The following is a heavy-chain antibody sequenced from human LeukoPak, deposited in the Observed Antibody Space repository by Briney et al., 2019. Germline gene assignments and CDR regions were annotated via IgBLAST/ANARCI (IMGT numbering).Heavy chain of an antibody. CDR1: GGSIRSSSYY. Sequence: PSETLSLTCTVSGGSIRSSSYYWGWIRQPPGKGLEWIGRIYTSGSTNYNPSRKSRVTISVDTSKNQFSLKLSSVTAADTAVYYCARVGSIAARQGLTRDYWGQGTLVTVSS. D-gene: IGHD6-6*01. J-gene: IGHJ4*02. CDR3: ARVGSIAARQGLTRDY. CDR2: IYTSGST. V-gene: IGHV4-61*02.